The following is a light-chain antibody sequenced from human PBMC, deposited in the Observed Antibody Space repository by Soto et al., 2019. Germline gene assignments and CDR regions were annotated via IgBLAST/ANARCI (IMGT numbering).Light chain of an antibody. J-gene: IGLJ3*02. Sequence: QSALTQPASVSGSPGQSITISCTPTDNDVGDYHYLSWYQQHPGKAPKLTIFDVSHRPPGVSDRFSGSKSDNTASLTISGLQAEDEADYFCNSYTSNSSQVFGGGTKLTVL. V-gene: IGLV2-14*03. CDR1: DNDVGDYHY. CDR3: NSYTSNSSQV. CDR2: DVS.